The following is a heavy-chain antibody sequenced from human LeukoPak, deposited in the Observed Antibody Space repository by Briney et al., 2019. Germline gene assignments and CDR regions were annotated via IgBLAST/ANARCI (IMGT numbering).Heavy chain of an antibody. J-gene: IGHJ4*02. CDR2: ISSSSSYI. D-gene: IGHD3-10*01. Sequence: GGSLRLSCAPFGFTFSSYDMSWVRQAPGKGLEWVSSISSSSSYIYYADSVKGRFTISRDNAKNSLYLQMNSLRAEDTAVYYCARDREGLLWFGGQGTLVTVSS. V-gene: IGHV3-21*01. CDR1: GFTFSSYD. CDR3: ARDREGLLWF.